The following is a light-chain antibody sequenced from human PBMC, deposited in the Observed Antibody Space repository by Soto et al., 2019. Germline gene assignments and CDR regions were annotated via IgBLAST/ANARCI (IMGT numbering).Light chain of an antibody. J-gene: IGKJ1*01. Sequence: EIVLTQSPATLSLSPGERATLSCRASQSVSNYLAWYQQKPGQAPRLIIYDASTRATGVPDRFSGSGYGREFTLTISSLQSEDFAIYSCQQYNDWPPAFGQGTKVDNK. CDR2: DAS. V-gene: IGKV3-15*01. CDR3: QQYNDWPPA. CDR1: QSVSNY.